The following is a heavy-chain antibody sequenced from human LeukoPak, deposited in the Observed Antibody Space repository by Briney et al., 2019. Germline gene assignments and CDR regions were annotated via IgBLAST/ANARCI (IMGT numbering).Heavy chain of an antibody. CDR1: GGSISISTYY. CDR2: IFYSGST. CDR3: ARGPGEADCSSTSCYAGEVDY. V-gene: IGHV4-39*07. J-gene: IGHJ4*02. Sequence: SETLSLTCTLSGGSISISTYYWAWTRQPPGKGLEWIGTIFYSGSTYYSSSLKSRLTMSADTSRNQFSLKLSSVTAADTAVYYCARGPGEADCSSTSCYAGEVDYWGQGTLVTVSS. D-gene: IGHD2-2*01.